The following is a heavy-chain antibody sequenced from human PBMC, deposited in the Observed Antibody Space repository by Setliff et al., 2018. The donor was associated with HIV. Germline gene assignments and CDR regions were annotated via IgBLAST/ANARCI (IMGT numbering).Heavy chain of an antibody. D-gene: IGHD5-18*01. CDR1: GGSISAYY. CDR3: ARAHSSYGYLLEY. Sequence: SETLSLTCTMSGGSISAYYWSWVRQSPGKGLEWIGYIYYSGSTYYNPSLKSRVTVSVDTSKNEISLRLASVTAADTAMYYCARAHSSYGYLLEYWGQGTLVTVSS. V-gene: IGHV4-59*08. J-gene: IGHJ4*02. CDR2: IYYSGST.